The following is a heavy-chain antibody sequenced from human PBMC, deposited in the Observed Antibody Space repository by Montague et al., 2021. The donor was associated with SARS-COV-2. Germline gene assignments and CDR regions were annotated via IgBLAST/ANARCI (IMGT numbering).Heavy chain of an antibody. V-gene: IGHV4-31*03. CDR1: GGSISSGGYY. D-gene: IGHD3-3*01. J-gene: IGHJ4*02. CDR2: IYYSGST. CDR3: GRAQTIFGVVITSFDY. Sequence: TLSLTCTVSGGSISSGGYYWSWIRQHPGKGLEWIGYIYYSGSTYYNPSLKSRVTISVDTSKNQFSLKLSSVTAADTAVYYCGRAQTIFGVVITSFDYWGQGTLVTVSS.